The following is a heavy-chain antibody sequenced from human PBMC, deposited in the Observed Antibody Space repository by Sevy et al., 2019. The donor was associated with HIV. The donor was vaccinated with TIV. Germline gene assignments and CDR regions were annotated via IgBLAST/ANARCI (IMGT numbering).Heavy chain of an antibody. CDR1: GFTFGDYA. J-gene: IGHJ4*02. D-gene: IGHD2-15*01. CDR3: TRGKGSQSIFDY. V-gene: IGHV3-49*04. Sequence: GGSLRLSCTTSGFTFGDYAMNWVRQAPGKGLEWVAFLKSKADGGTVDHAASVKGRFTISRDDSKSIAYLQMNDLTTEDTGVYYCTRGKGSQSIFDYWGQGALVTVSS. CDR2: LKSKADGGTV.